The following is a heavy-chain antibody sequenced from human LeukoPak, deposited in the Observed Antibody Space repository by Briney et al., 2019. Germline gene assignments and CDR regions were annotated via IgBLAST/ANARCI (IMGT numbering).Heavy chain of an antibody. CDR2: ISGNGGST. D-gene: IGHD6-13*01. CDR3: AKDASSSRIWYNWFDP. J-gene: IGHJ5*02. V-gene: IGHV3-23*01. CDR1: GFTFSSYA. Sequence: GGSLRLSCAASGFTFSSYAMSWVRQAPGEGLEWVSAISGNGGSTYYADSVKGRFTISRDNSKNTLYLQMNSLRAEDTAVYYCAKDASSSRIWYNWFDPWGQGTLVTVSS.